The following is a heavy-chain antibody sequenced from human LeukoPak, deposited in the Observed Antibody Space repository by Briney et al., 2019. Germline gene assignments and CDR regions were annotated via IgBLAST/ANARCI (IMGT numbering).Heavy chain of an antibody. Sequence: ASVKVSCKASGYTFTSYGISWVRQAPGQGLEWMGWISAYNGNTNYAQKLQGRVTMTTDTSTSTAYMELRSLRSDDTAVYYCARDRPYDYVWGSDYWGQGTLFTVSS. CDR1: GYTFTSYG. V-gene: IGHV1-18*01. CDR2: ISAYNGNT. J-gene: IGHJ4*02. CDR3: ARDRPYDYVWGSDY. D-gene: IGHD3-16*01.